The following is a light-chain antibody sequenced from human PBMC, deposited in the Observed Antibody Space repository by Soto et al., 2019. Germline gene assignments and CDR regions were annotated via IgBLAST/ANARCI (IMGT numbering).Light chain of an antibody. Sequence: EIVLTQSPGPLSLSPGERVTLSCRASQSVNSSYLAWYQHKPGQAPRLLIYGASTRATGIPDRFSGSGSGTDFTLTIARLEPGDCAVYYCQQYGNSPQTFGQGTKVDIK. CDR3: QQYGNSPQT. J-gene: IGKJ1*01. V-gene: IGKV3-20*01. CDR2: GAS. CDR1: QSVNSSY.